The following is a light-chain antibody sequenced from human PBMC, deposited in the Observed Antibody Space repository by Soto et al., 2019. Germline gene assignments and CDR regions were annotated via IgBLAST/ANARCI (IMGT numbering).Light chain of an antibody. CDR2: AAS. V-gene: IGKV3-11*01. CDR1: QSVGRY. J-gene: IGKJ2*01. Sequence: EIVLTQSPATLSLSPGERATLSCRASQSVGRYLAWYQQKLGQAPRLLIYAASNRATGIPGRFSGSGSGTDFTLTISSLEAEDFAVYFCQQYSNWPQTFGQGTKLEIK. CDR3: QQYSNWPQT.